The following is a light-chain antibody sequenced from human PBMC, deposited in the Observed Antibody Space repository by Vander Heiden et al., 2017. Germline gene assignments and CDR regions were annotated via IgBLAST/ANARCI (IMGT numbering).Light chain of an antibody. J-gene: IGLJ3*02. V-gene: IGLV3-19*01. CDR2: DKN. Sequence: SSELTQDPAVSVTLGQTVRITCQGDSRRDDYANWYHQNSGQAPVLVLYDKNNRPSGIPARFSGSSSGHIASLTIFGLQAEDEGDYYCTCQSNSGYRVFGGGTKLTVL. CDR1: SRRDDY. CDR3: TCQSNSGYRV.